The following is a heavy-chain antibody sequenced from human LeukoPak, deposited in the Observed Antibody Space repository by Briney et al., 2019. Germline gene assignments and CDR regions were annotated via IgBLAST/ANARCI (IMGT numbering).Heavy chain of an antibody. D-gene: IGHD3-10*01. V-gene: IGHV3-15*01. J-gene: IGHJ6*03. CDR3: TTLWFGDLLFGRYYYYMDV. Sequence: WGSLRLSCAASGFTFSNGWSSWVRQAPGKGLEWVGRIKSKTDGGTTDYAAPVKGRFTISRDDSKNTLYLQMNILKTEDTAVYYCTTLWFGDLLFGRYYYYMDVWGKGTTVTVSS. CDR1: GFTFSNGW. CDR2: IKSKTDGGTT.